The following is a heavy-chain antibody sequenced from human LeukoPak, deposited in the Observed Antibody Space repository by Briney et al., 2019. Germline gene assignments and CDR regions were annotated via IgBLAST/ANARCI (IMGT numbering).Heavy chain of an antibody. CDR1: GFTFSSYS. CDR3: ARDTGGVSSSTSSKGVDY. J-gene: IGHJ4*02. D-gene: IGHD2-2*01. V-gene: IGHV3-21*01. Sequence: GGSLRLSCAASGFTFSSYSMNWVRQAPGKGLEWVSSISSSSSYIYYADSVKGRFTISRDNAKNSLYLQMNSLRAEDTAVYYCARDTGGVSSSTSSKGVDYWGQGTLVTVSS. CDR2: ISSSSSYI.